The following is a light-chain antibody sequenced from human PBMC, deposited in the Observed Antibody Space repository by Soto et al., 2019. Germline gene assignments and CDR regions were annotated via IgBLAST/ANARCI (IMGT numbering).Light chain of an antibody. Sequence: DIHMTKSPSSVSASVGDRVTITCRASQSISSWLAWYQQKPGKVPKLLIYAASTLQSGVPSRFSGSGSGTDFTLTISSLQPEDVATYYCQKYNSAPLTLGGGTKVDIK. CDR1: QSISSW. J-gene: IGKJ4*01. V-gene: IGKV1-27*01. CDR2: AAS. CDR3: QKYNSAPLT.